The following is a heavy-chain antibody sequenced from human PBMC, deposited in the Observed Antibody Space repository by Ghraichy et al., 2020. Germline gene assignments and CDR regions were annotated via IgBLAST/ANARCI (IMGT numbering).Heavy chain of an antibody. CDR3: ARQTGGAVAETADY. V-gene: IGHV4-59*08. J-gene: IGHJ4*02. CDR2: IYYSVST. Sequence: SETLSLTCTVSGGSISSYYWSWIRQPPGKGLEWIGYIYYSVSTNYNPSLKSRVTISVDTSKNQFSLKLSSVTAADTAVYYCARQTGGAVAETADYWGQGTLVTVFS. CDR1: GGSISSYY. D-gene: IGHD6-19*01.